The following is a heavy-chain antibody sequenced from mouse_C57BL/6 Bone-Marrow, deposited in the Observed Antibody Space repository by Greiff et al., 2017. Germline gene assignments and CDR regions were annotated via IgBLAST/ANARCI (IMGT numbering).Heavy chain of an antibody. D-gene: IGHD2-1*01. J-gene: IGHJ1*03. CDR3: ARPPSGNYGWYFDV. Sequence: QVQLQQPGAELVMPGASVKLSCKASGYTFTSYWMHWVKQRPGQGLEWIGEIDPSDSYTNYNQKFKGKSTLTVDKSSSTAYMQLSRLTSEDSAVYYCARPPSGNYGWYFDVWGTGTTVTVSS. CDR1: GYTFTSYW. V-gene: IGHV1-69*01. CDR2: IDPSDSYT.